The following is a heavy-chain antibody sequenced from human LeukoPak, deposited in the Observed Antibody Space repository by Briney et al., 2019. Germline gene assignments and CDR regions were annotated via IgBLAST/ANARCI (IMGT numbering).Heavy chain of an antibody. CDR1: GGPISIDGYY. CDR2: IYYSGST. J-gene: IGHJ4*02. CDR3: ARVSRAGYFDY. V-gene: IGHV4-31*03. D-gene: IGHD3-10*01. Sequence: PSETLSLTCTVSGGPISIDGYYWSWIRQHPGKGLEWIGYIYYSGSTYYNPSLKSRVTLSVDTSKNQFSLKLSSVTAADTAVYYCARVSRAGYFDYWGQGTLVTVSS.